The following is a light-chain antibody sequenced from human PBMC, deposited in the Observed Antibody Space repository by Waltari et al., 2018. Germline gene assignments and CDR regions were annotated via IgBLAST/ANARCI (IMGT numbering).Light chain of an antibody. Sequence: QSVLTQPPSTSGTPGQKVTISCSGSSSNIGSKNVNWYQQLPGTAPRLLIYPNKQRPSGVPDRFSGSKSGTSASLAISGLQSEDEADYYCGAWDDSLNAVVFGGGTKLTVL. CDR1: SSNIGSKN. CDR3: GAWDDSLNAVV. CDR2: PNK. J-gene: IGLJ2*01. V-gene: IGLV1-44*01.